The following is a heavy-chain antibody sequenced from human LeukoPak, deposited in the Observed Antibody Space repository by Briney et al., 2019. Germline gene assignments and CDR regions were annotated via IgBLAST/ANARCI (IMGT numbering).Heavy chain of an antibody. V-gene: IGHV4-59*01. CDR2: IYYSGCT. Sequence: SETLSLTCTVSGGSISSYFWSWIRPPPGKGLEGVGHIYYSGCTNYNPSIKSRVTISVDTSKNQFSLKLSSVTAADTAVYYCARVVGPFTVTLSQDAFDIWGQGTMVTVSS. CDR1: GGSISSYF. J-gene: IGHJ3*02. CDR3: ARVVGPFTVTLSQDAFDI. D-gene: IGHD4-17*01.